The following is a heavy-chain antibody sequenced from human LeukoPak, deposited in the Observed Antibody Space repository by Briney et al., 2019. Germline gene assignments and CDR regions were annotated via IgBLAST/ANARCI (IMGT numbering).Heavy chain of an antibody. D-gene: IGHD1-26*01. CDR2: IKPYTGST. CDR3: ATMGAKTFDH. V-gene: IGHV1-2*02. J-gene: IGHJ4*02. CDR1: GYTFTNYY. Sequence: EASVKVSCKASGYTFTNYYIHWVRQAPGQGLEWMGWIKPYTGSTSYAQKFQGGVTMTRDTSISTAYMDVTTLRSDDTAVYYCATMGAKTFDHWGQGTLVTVSS.